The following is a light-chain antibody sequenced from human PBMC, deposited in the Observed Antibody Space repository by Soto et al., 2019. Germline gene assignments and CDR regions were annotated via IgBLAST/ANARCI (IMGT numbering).Light chain of an antibody. Sequence: EIVLTQSPATLSLSPGERSALSCMASQSVSTYLAWYQQKPGQAPRLLIYDVSNRATGIPARFSGSGSGTDFTLTISSLEPEDFAVYYCQQRSNWPKTFGQGTRLEIK. V-gene: IGKV3-11*01. J-gene: IGKJ5*01. CDR3: QQRSNWPKT. CDR1: QSVSTY. CDR2: DVS.